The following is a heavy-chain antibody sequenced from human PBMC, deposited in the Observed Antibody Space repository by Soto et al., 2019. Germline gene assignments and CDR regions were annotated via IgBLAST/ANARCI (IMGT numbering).Heavy chain of an antibody. CDR1: GGSISSGGYS. J-gene: IGHJ5*02. CDR2: IYHSGST. Sequence: SETLSLTCAVSGGSISSGGYSWSWIRQPPGKGLEWIGYIYHSGSTYYNPSLKSRVTISVDRSKNQFSLKLSSVTAADTAVYYCARGKYSGSYYDWFDPWGQGTLVTVSS. D-gene: IGHD1-26*01. CDR3: ARGKYSGSYYDWFDP. V-gene: IGHV4-30-2*01.